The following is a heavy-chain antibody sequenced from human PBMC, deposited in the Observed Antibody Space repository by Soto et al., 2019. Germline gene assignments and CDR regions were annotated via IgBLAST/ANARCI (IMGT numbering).Heavy chain of an antibody. CDR1: GGTFSSYT. CDR3: ARVGLRYFDWLPYNWFDP. J-gene: IGHJ5*02. D-gene: IGHD3-9*01. Sequence: QVQLVQSGAEVKKPGSSVKVSCKASGGTFSSYTISWVRQAPGQGLEWMGRIIPILGIANYAQKFQGRVTITADKSTSTAYMELSSLRYEDTAVYYCARVGLRYFDWLPYNWFDPWGLGTLVTVSS. CDR2: IIPILGIA. V-gene: IGHV1-69*02.